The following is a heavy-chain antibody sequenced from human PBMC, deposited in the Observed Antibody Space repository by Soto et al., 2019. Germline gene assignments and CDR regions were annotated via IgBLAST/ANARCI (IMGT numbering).Heavy chain of an antibody. CDR1: GYTFTDYF. V-gene: IGHV1-2*02. CDR2: INPYSGGA. Sequence: ASVKVSCKASGYTFTDYFIHWVRQAPGQGLEWIGWINPYSGGADLSQKFQGRVTMTRDTSISTAYMELSRLRSDDTAVYYCARSPLVVAASHYYYGMDVWGQGTTVTVSS. CDR3: ARSPLVVAASHYYYGMDV. D-gene: IGHD2-15*01. J-gene: IGHJ6*02.